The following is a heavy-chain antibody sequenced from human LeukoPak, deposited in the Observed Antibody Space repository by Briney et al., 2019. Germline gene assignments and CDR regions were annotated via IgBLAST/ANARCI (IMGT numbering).Heavy chain of an antibody. J-gene: IGHJ5*02. V-gene: IGHV4-4*02. Sequence: SGTLSLTCAVSGVSISSSNWWNWVRQPPGKGLEWIGEIYHSGSTYYNPSLKSRVTISVDTSKNQFSLKLSSVTAADTAIYYCGRGVYYGSGNDSRFAPWGQGTLVTVSS. CDR2: IYHSGST. D-gene: IGHD3-10*01. CDR1: GVSISSSNW. CDR3: GRGVYYGSGNDSRFAP.